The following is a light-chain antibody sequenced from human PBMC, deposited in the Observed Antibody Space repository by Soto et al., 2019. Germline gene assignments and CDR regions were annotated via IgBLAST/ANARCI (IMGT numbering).Light chain of an antibody. CDR2: TTS. J-gene: IGKJ2*01. Sequence: EIVLTQSPGTLSLSPGEGVTLSCRASQSVSSSYLAWYQQKPGQAPRLLIYTTSSRATGIPDRFSGSGSVTDFTLTISRLEPEDFAGYYCQQYGSSPNTFGQGTKLEIK. CDR3: QQYGSSPNT. CDR1: QSVSSSY. V-gene: IGKV3-20*01.